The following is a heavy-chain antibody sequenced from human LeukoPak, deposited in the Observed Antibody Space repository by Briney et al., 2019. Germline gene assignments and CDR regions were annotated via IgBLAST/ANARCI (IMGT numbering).Heavy chain of an antibody. J-gene: IGHJ5*02. CDR2: IYYSGST. CDR3: ARDHRGSYGYWFDP. V-gene: IGHV4-30-4*01. CDR1: GGSISSGDYY. D-gene: IGHD5-18*01. Sequence: SETLSLTCTVSGGSISSGDYYWSWIRQPPGKGLEWIGYIYYSGSTYYNPSLKSRVTISVDTSKNQFSLKLSSVTAADTAVYYCARDHRGSYGYWFDPWGQGTLVTVSS.